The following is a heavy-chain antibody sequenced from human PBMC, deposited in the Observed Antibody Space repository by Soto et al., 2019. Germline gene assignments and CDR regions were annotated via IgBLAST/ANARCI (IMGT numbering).Heavy chain of an antibody. CDR1: GGTFNTYT. Sequence: SVKVSCKASGGTFNTYTFSWVRRAPGQGLEWMGSIIPIFGTANYAPRFQGRLSITADQSATTTYMELTSLTSEDTAFYYCGRIPRYSFPTSDPLDNWGQGTLVTVSS. CDR2: IIPIFGTA. CDR3: GRIPRYSFPTSDPLDN. J-gene: IGHJ4*02. V-gene: IGHV1-69*13. D-gene: IGHD5-18*01.